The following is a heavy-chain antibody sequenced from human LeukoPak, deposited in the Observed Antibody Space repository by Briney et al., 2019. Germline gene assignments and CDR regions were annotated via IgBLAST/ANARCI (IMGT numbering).Heavy chain of an antibody. CDR2: TYYRSKWYN. J-gene: IGHJ5*02. Sequence: SQTLSLTCAISGDSVSSNSATWNWIRQSPSRGLEWLGRTYYRSKWYNDYAVSVRGRITVNPDTSKNQFSLHLNSVTPEDTAVYYCARRLTQYDCFDPWGQGILVTVSS. CDR3: ARRLTQYDCFDP. V-gene: IGHV6-1*01. D-gene: IGHD2-2*01. CDR1: GDSVSSNSAT.